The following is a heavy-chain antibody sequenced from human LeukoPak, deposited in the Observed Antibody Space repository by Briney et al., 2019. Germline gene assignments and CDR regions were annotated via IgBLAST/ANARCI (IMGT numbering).Heavy chain of an antibody. D-gene: IGHD3-22*01. J-gene: IGHJ4*02. CDR1: RYTFTNYG. V-gene: IGHV1-18*01. Sequence: ASVTVSSKASRYTFTNYGISWVRQAPGQGVEWMGWINAYKGYTTYTQNLQGRVTITTETTTNTAYMELRSLRSDDTAVYYCAGSGYYEFDYWDQGTLVSVSS. CDR2: INAYKGYT. CDR3: AGSGYYEFDY.